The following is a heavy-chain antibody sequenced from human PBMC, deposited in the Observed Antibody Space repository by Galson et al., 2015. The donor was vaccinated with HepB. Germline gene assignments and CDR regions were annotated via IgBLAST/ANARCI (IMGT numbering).Heavy chain of an antibody. CDR3: ARDTPPRWLQLVPDAFDI. CDR1: GFIFSTSA. D-gene: IGHD5-24*01. Sequence: SLRLSCAASGFIFSTSAMHWVRRAPGKGLEWVAIISYDGSNKYYADSVKGRFTISRDNSKNTLYLQMNSLRPEDTAVYYCARDTPPRWLQLVPDAFDIWGQGTMVTVSS. CDR2: ISYDGSNK. V-gene: IGHV3-30-3*01. J-gene: IGHJ3*02.